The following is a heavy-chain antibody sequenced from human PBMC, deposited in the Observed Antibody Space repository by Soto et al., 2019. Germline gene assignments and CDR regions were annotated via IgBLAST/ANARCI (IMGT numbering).Heavy chain of an antibody. J-gene: IGHJ4*02. CDR2: IYHTGAT. Sequence: SETLSLTCSIFDDSIRSDYFWVCIRQPPGKGLEWIGSIYHTGATYYNPSLQSRVTISVDTSKNQFSLRVTSIAAADTALYYCARLPNVRYFDSWGQGTMVTVSS. V-gene: IGHV4-38-2*01. D-gene: IGHD3-9*01. CDR3: ARLPNVRYFDS. CDR1: DDSIRSDYF.